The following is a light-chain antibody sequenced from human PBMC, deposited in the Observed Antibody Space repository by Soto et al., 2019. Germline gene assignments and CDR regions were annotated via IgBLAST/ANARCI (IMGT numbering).Light chain of an antibody. Sequence: EVVLTHSPGTLSLSPGERATLSFRASQSVGSYLAWYQHKPGQAPRLLISDASNRATGIPARFSGSGSETDFTLTISSLEPEDSAVYYCQQRSNWPSLTFGGGTKVDIK. V-gene: IGKV3-11*01. CDR2: DAS. CDR1: QSVGSY. CDR3: QQRSNWPSLT. J-gene: IGKJ4*01.